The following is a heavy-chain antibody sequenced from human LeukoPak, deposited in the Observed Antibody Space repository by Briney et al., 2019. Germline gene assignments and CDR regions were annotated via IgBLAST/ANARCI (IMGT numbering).Heavy chain of an antibody. D-gene: IGHD6-19*01. Sequence: GGSLRLSCAASGFTLDDYAMHWVRQAPGKGLEWVSGISWNSGSIGYADSVKGRFTISRDNAKNSLYLQMNSLRAEDTALYYCAKDSSSGWYNFDYWGQGTLVTVSS. CDR1: GFTLDDYA. CDR3: AKDSSSGWYNFDY. CDR2: ISWNSGSI. V-gene: IGHV3-9*01. J-gene: IGHJ4*02.